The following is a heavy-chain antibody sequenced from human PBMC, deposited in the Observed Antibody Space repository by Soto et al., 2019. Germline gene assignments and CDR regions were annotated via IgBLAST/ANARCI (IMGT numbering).Heavy chain of an antibody. CDR2: IYYSGST. CDR3: ALSPGYCTNGVCPNWFDP. D-gene: IGHD2-8*01. Sequence: SETLSLTCTVSGGSISSGGYYWSWIRQHPGKGLEWIGYIYYSGSTYYNPSLKSRVTISVDTSKNQFSLKLSSVTAADTAVYYCALSPGYCTNGVCPNWFDPWGQGTLVTVS. CDR1: GGSISSGGYY. J-gene: IGHJ5*02. V-gene: IGHV4-31*03.